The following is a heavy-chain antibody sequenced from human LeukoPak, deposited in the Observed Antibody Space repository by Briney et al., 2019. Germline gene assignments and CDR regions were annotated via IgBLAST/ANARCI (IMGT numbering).Heavy chain of an antibody. J-gene: IGHJ4*02. Sequence: HVASVKVSCKVSGYTHTELSMHWVRQAPGKGLEWMGGFDPEDGETIYAQKFQGRVTMTEDTSTDTAYMEMSSLRSEDTAVYYCATPFGYSSSSFDYWGEGTLVTVSS. CDR2: FDPEDGET. D-gene: IGHD6-6*01. CDR3: ATPFGYSSSSFDY. CDR1: GYTHTELS. V-gene: IGHV1-24*01.